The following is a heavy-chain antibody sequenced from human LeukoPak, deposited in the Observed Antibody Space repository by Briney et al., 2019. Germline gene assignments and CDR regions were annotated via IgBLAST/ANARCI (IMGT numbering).Heavy chain of an antibody. V-gene: IGHV1-18*01. D-gene: IGHD2-21*02. CDR1: GGTFSSYA. CDR3: ARGRHSYCGGDCYRLDP. J-gene: IGHJ5*02. CDR2: ISAYNGNT. Sequence: VASVKVSCKASGGTFSSYAISWVRQAPGQGLEWMGWISAYNGNTNYAQKLQGRVTMTTDTSTSTAYMELRSLRSDDTAVYYCARGRHSYCGGDCYRLDPWGQGTLVTVSS.